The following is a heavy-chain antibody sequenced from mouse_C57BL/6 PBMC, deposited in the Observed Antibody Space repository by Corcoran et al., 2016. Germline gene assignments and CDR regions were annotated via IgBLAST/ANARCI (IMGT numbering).Heavy chain of an antibody. CDR1: GYTFTDYN. CDR3: ATTVVANWYFDV. J-gene: IGHJ1*03. V-gene: IGHV1-18*01. CDR2: INPNNGGT. D-gene: IGHD1-1*01. Sequence: EVQLQQSGPVLVKPGASVKMSCKASGYTFTDYNMDWVKQSHGKSLEWIGDINPNNGGTIYNQKFKGKATLTVDKSSSTAYMELRSLTSEDTAVYYCATTVVANWYFDVWGTGTTVTVSS.